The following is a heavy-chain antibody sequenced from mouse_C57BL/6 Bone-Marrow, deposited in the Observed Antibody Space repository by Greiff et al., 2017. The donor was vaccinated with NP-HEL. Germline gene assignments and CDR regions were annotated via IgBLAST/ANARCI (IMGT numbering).Heavy chain of an antibody. Sequence: EVQLQQSGPELVKPGASVKISCKASGYTFTDYYMNWVKQSHGKSLEWIGDINPNNGGTSYNQKFKGKAKLTVDKSSSKAYMELRSLTSEDSAVYYCASNYYGSSFDYWGQGTTLTVSS. J-gene: IGHJ2*01. CDR3: ASNYYGSSFDY. V-gene: IGHV1-26*01. D-gene: IGHD1-1*01. CDR2: INPNNGGT. CDR1: GYTFTDYY.